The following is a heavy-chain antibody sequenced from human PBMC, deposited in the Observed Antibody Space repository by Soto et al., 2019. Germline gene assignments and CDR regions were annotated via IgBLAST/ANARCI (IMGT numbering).Heavy chain of an antibody. J-gene: IGHJ4*02. CDR3: ARAPSHGWYQHFDY. V-gene: IGHV5-51*01. Sequence: ESLKISCEASGYRFANYWIGWVRQMPGKGLEWMGVIYPGDSDTRYSPSFQGHVTISADKSTRTAYLQWSSLEASDTAVYYCARAPSHGWYQHFDYWGQGTLVIVSS. D-gene: IGHD6-19*01. CDR1: GYRFANYW. CDR2: IYPGDSDT.